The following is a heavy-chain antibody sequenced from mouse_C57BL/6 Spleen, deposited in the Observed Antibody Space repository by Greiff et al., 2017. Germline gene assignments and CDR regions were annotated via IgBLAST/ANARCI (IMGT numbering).Heavy chain of an antibody. Sequence: DVHLVESGGGLVKPGGSLKLSCAASGFTISDYGMHWVRQAPEKGLEWVAYISSGSSTIYYADTVNGRITISRDNAKNTLFLQMTSLRSEDTAMYYFAKSTGTAAWFAYWGQGTLVTVSA. CDR3: AKSTGTAAWFAY. V-gene: IGHV5-17*01. CDR1: GFTISDYG. CDR2: ISSGSSTI. D-gene: IGHD4-1*02. J-gene: IGHJ3*01.